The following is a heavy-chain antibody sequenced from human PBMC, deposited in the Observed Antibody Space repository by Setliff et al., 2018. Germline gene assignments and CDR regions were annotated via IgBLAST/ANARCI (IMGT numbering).Heavy chain of an antibody. CDR2: ISPDGSEK. Sequence: PGGSLRLSCAASGFTFGSYWMNWVRQAPGKGLEWVANISPDGSEKYYVDSVKGRFTISRDNAKNSLYLQINSLRAEDTAVYYCARDGVYYGMDVWGQGTTVTVSS. CDR1: GFTFGSYW. J-gene: IGHJ6*02. V-gene: IGHV3-7*01. CDR3: ARDGVYYGMDV.